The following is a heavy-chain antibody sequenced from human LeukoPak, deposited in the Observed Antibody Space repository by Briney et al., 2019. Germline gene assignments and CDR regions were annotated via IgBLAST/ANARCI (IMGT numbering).Heavy chain of an antibody. CDR3: ARDLGYSSSPFGY. CDR1: GYTFTSYG. J-gene: IGHJ4*02. Sequence: ASVKVSCKASGYTFTSYGISWVRHSPGQGLECMGWISAYNGNTTYAQKLQGRVTMTTDPSTSTDYMEPRSLRSADTAVYYCARDLGYSSSPFGYWGQGTLVTVSS. D-gene: IGHD6-13*01. CDR2: ISAYNGNT. V-gene: IGHV1-18*01.